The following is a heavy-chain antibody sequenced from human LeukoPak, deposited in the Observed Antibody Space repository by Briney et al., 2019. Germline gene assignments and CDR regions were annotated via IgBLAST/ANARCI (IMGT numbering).Heavy chain of an antibody. CDR1: GFIFSDYY. D-gene: IGHD1-26*01. Sequence: GGSLRLSCAATGFIFSDYYMSWIRQAPGKGLEWVSYISSSNSYTNYADSVKGRFTISRDNTKKSLYLEMNSLRAEDTAVYYCARDFTTWGYSGLFDYWGQGTLVTVSS. CDR3: ARDFTTWGYSGLFDY. V-gene: IGHV3-11*06. CDR2: ISSSNSYT. J-gene: IGHJ4*02.